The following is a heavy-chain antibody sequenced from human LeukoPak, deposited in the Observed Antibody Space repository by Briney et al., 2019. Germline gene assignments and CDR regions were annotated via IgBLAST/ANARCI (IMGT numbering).Heavy chain of an antibody. CDR2: ISTSSIYI. V-gene: IGHV3-21*01. Sequence: PGGSLRLSCVASGFTFSGYSMSWVRQAPGKGLEWVSSISTSSIYIYYVDSVKGRFTISRDNAKNSLYLQMNSLRAEDTAVYYCARERDGYTHYYYYMDVWGKGTTVTISS. CDR3: ARERDGYTHYYYYMDV. CDR1: GFTFSGYS. J-gene: IGHJ6*03. D-gene: IGHD5-24*01.